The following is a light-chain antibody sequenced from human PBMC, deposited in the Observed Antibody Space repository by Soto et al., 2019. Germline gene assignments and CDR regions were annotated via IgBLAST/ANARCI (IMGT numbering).Light chain of an antibody. CDR2: EVT. CDR1: SSDIGAHNF. V-gene: IGLV2-14*01. Sequence: QSALTQPASVSGSPGQSITLSCAGTSSDIGAHNFVSWYQHHPGKAPKLIIYEVTKWPSGVSTRFSGSKAGNTASLTISGLQAEDDADYYCNSYTLSRTVVFGGGTQLTVL. J-gene: IGLJ2*01. CDR3: NSYTLSRTVV.